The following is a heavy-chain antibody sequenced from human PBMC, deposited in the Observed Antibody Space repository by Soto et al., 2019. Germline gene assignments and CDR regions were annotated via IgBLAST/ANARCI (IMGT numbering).Heavy chain of an antibody. CDR2: ISSSSSYI. V-gene: IGHV3-21*01. Sequence: GGSLRLSCAASGFTFSSYSMNWVRQAPGKGLEWVSSISSSSSYIYYADSVKGRFTISRDNAKNSLYLQMNSLRAEDTAVYYWARDPGSSSWDDDWGQGTLVTVSS. CDR3: ARDPGSSSWDDD. CDR1: GFTFSSYS. D-gene: IGHD6-13*01. J-gene: IGHJ4*02.